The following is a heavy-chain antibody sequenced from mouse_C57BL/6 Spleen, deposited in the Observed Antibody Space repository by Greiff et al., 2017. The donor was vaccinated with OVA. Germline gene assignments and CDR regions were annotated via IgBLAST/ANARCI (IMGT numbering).Heavy chain of an antibody. Sequence: QVQLKQPGAELVMPGASVKLSCKASGYTFTSYWMHWVKQRPGQGLEWIGEIDPSDSYTNYNQKFKGKSTLTVDKSSSTAYMQLSSLTSEDSAVYYCARRSYYGISMDYWGQGTSVTVSS. D-gene: IGHD1-1*01. J-gene: IGHJ4*01. CDR2: IDPSDSYT. CDR1: GYTFTSYW. V-gene: IGHV1-69*01. CDR3: ARRSYYGISMDY.